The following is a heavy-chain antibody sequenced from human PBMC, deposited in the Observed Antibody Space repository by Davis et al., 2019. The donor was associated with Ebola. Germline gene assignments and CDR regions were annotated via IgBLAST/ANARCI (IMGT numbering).Heavy chain of an antibody. V-gene: IGHV3-23*01. Sequence: ESLKISCAASGFTFTNYAMSWVRQAPGKGLEWVSTVSGSGGSTYDADSVKGRFTISRDNSKNTLYLQMHSLRAEDTAVYYCAKGLYCSSSTCHEGGWFGPWGQGTLVTVSS. D-gene: IGHD2-2*01. CDR3: AKGLYCSSSTCHEGGWFGP. CDR2: VSGSGGST. J-gene: IGHJ5*02. CDR1: GFTFTNYA.